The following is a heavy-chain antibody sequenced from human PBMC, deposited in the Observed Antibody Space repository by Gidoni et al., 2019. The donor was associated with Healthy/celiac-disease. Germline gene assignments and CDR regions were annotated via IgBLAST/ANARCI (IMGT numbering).Heavy chain of an antibody. CDR1: GFTFSSYE. CDR3: ARGGLLSFFHMDV. D-gene: IGHD3-10*02. Sequence: EVQLVESGGGLVQPGGSLRLSCAASGFTFSSYEMNWVRQAPGKGLEWVSYISSSGSTIYYADSVKGRFTISRDNAKNSLYLQMNSLRAEDTAVYYCARGGLLSFFHMDVWGKGTTVTVSS. CDR2: ISSSGSTI. V-gene: IGHV3-48*03. J-gene: IGHJ6*03.